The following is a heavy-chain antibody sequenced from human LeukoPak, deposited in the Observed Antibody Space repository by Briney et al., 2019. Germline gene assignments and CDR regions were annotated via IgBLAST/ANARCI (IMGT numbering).Heavy chain of an antibody. V-gene: IGHV4-38-2*01. D-gene: IGHD3-3*01. CDR2: IYHSGST. CDR1: GYSISSGYY. CDR3: ARIKSITIFGGVPDY. J-gene: IGHJ4*02. Sequence: SETLSLTCAVSGYSISSGYYWGWIRQPPGKGLEWIGSIYHSGSTYYNPSLKSRVTISVDTSKNQFSLKLSSVTAADTAVYYCARIKSITIFGGVPDYWGQGTLVTVSS.